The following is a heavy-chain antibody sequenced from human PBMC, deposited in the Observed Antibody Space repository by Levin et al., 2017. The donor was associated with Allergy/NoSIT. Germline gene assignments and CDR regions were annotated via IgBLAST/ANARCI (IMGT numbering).Heavy chain of an antibody. D-gene: IGHD2-15*01. V-gene: IGHV3-7*01. Sequence: GESLKISCAASGFTFSSYWMSWVRQAPGKGLEWVANIKQDGSEKYYVDSVKGRFTISRDNAKNSLYLQMNSLRAEDTAVYYCARDYCSGGSCYSRSFDYWGQGTLVTVSS. J-gene: IGHJ4*02. CDR3: ARDYCSGGSCYSRSFDY. CDR2: IKQDGSEK. CDR1: GFTFSSYW.